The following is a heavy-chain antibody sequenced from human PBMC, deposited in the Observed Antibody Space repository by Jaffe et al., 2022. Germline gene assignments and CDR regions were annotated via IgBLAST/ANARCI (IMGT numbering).Heavy chain of an antibody. CDR3: ARRARVVVVAATGGPYYYYYMDV. D-gene: IGHD2-15*01. CDR2: IYHSGST. J-gene: IGHJ6*03. V-gene: IGHV4-38-2*01. CDR1: GYSISSGYY. Sequence: QVQLQESGPGLVKPSETLSLTCAVSGYSISSGYYWGWIRQPPGKGLEWIGSIYHSGSTYYNPSLKSRVTISVDTSKNQFSLKLSSVTAADTAVYYCARRARVVVVAATGGPYYYYYMDVWGKGTTVTVSS.